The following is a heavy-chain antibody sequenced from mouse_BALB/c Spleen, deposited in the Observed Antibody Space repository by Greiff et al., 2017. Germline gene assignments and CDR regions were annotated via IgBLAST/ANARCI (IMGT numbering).Heavy chain of an antibody. V-gene: IGHV3-2*02. CDR2: ISYSGST. D-gene: IGHD2-2*01. Sequence: EVKLQESGPGLVKPSQSLSLTCTVTGYSITSDYAWNWIRQFPGNKLEWMGYISYSGSTSYNPSLKSRISITRDTSKNQFFLQLNYVTTEDTATYYCARCGYYGYDDGFAYWGQGTLVTVSA. CDR1: GYSITSDYA. CDR3: ARCGYYGYDDGFAY. J-gene: IGHJ3*01.